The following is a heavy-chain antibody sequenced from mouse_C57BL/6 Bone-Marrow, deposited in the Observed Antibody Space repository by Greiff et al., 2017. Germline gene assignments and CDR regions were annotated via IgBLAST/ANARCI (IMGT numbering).Heavy chain of an antibody. D-gene: IGHD1-1*01. CDR3: ARYYYGSSYYAMDY. V-gene: IGHV1-69*01. CDR2: IDPSDSYT. J-gene: IGHJ4*01. Sequence: VKLQQPGAELVMPGASVKLSCKASGYTFTSYWMHWVKQRPGQGLAWLGEIDPSDSYTNYNQKFKGKSTLTVDKSSSTAYMQLSSLTSEDAAVYYCARYYYGSSYYAMDYWGQGTSVTVSA. CDR1: GYTFTSYW.